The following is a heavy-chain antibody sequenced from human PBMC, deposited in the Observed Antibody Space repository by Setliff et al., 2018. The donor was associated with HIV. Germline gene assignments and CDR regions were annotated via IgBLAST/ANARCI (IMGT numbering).Heavy chain of an antibody. V-gene: IGHV4-59*08. J-gene: IGHJ4*02. CDR2: IYNSAST. Sequence: ASETLSLTCTVSGDSISTDYWTWIRQPPGKGLEWIGYIYNSASTSYNPSLKSRVTISVDTSKNQFSLKLSSVTAADTAVYYCARHPPSDYWGQGTLGTV. CDR1: GDSISTDY. CDR3: ARHPPSDY.